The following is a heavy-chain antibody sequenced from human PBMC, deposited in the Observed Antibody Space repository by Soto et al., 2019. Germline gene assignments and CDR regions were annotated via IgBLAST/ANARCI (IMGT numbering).Heavy chain of an antibody. J-gene: IGHJ4*02. CDR2: IYYDGNT. V-gene: IGHV4-30-2*03. Sequence: PSETLSLTCGVSGDTISTGGYSWAWIRQPPGKGLESIANIYYDGNTYYNPSLKGRVTISLDTSKNQFSLRLNSVTAADTAVYYCARSSIKPQVFMYPFDSWSQGTLVTVSS. D-gene: IGHD3-3*01. CDR1: GDTISTGGYS. CDR3: ARSSIKPQVFMYPFDS.